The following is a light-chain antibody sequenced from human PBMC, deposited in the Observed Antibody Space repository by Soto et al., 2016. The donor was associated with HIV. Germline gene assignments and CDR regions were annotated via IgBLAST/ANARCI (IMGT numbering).Light chain of an antibody. V-gene: IGKV1-12*01. J-gene: IGKJ3*01. CDR3: QQANTFPLT. CDR1: QRICNL. Sequence: DIQMTQSPSSVSASVGDRVTITCRASQRICNLLAWYHQKPGRAPKLLISAASNLQSGVPSRFSGSGSGTDFSLTITTLQPEDFGSYYCQQANTFPLTFGPGTKVDI. CDR2: AAS.